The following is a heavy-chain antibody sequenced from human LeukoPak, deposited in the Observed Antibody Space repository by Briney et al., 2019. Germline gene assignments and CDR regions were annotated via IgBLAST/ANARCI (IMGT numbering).Heavy chain of an antibody. CDR3: TSASYFT. J-gene: IGHJ4*02. CDR2: ISSDGSMI. Sequence: SGGSLRLSCAASGFTFSSYEMNWVRQAPGKGLEWISCISSDGSMIGYADSVKGRFTISRDNTKNSVYLQMNSLRAEDTAVYYCTSASYFTWGQGTLVTVSS. V-gene: IGHV3-48*03. CDR1: GFTFSSYE. D-gene: IGHD1-26*01.